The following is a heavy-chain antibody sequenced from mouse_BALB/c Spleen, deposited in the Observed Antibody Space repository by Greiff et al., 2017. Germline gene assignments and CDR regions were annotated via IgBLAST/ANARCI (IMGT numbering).Heavy chain of an antibody. CDR3: ARDYDGYLFDY. CDR2: ISSGSSTI. D-gene: IGHD2-3*01. V-gene: IGHV5-17*02. J-gene: IGHJ2*01. CDR1: GFTFSSFG. Sequence: EVQRVESGGGLVQPGGSRKLSCAASGFTFSSFGMHWVRQAPEKGLEWVAYISSGSSTIYYADTVKGRFTISRDNPKNTLFLQMTSLRSEDTAMYYCARDYDGYLFDYWGQGTTLTVSS.